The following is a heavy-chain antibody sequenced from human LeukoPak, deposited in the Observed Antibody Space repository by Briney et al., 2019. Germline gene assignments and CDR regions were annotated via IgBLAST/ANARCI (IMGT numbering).Heavy chain of an antibody. V-gene: IGHV1-69*04. Sequence: ASVKVSCKASGYTFTSYGISWVRQAPGQGLEWMGRIIPILGIANYAQKFQGRVTITADKSTSTAYMELSSLRSEDTAVYYCAKQNARGGTYEPVTVWGQAALVTVSS. J-gene: IGHJ4*02. D-gene: IGHD3-16*01. CDR3: AKQNARGGTYEPVTV. CDR2: IIPILGIA. CDR1: GYTFTSYG.